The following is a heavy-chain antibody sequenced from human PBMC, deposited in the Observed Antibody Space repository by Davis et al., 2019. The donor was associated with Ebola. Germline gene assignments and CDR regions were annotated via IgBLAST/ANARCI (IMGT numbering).Heavy chain of an antibody. CDR1: GFTFSSYG. V-gene: IGHV3-33*01. CDR2: IWYDGSNK. J-gene: IGHJ4*02. CDR3: ARGEWEQQGHFGY. D-gene: IGHD1-26*01. Sequence: GESLKISCAASGFTFSSYGMHWVRQAPGKGLEWVAVIWYDGSNKYYADSVKGRFTISRDNSKNTLYLQMNSLRAEDTAVYYCARGEWEQQGHFGYWGQGTLVTVSS.